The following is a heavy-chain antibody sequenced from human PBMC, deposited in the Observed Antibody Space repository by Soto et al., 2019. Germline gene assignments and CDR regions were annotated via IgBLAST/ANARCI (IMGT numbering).Heavy chain of an antibody. CDR1: GYSFTSYW. CDR2: IYPGDSDS. D-gene: IGHD1-26*01. CDR3: PRLPGIVGATLGWFDP. Sequence: GASLKITCNGSGYSFTSYWIGWVRQRPGKGLEWMGIIYPGDSDSRYSPSFQGQVTTSADKSIRTAYLQWSSLKASDTAMYYCPRLPGIVGATLGWFDPWGQGTLVTVSS. J-gene: IGHJ5*02. V-gene: IGHV5-51*01.